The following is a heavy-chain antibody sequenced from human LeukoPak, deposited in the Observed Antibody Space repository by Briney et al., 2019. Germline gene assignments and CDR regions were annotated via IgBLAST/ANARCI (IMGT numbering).Heavy chain of an antibody. V-gene: IGHV3-30*04. CDR2: ISYDGSNK. CDR3: AKDPDCTSGVCYTFFDY. J-gene: IGHJ4*02. CDR1: GFTFSTYA. D-gene: IGHD2-8*01. Sequence: ALRLSCAASGFTFSTYAMHWVRQAPGKGLEGVAVISYDGSNKYYADSVKGRFTISRDNSKNTLYLQMNSLRAEDTAVYYCAKDPDCTSGVCYTFFDYWGQGTLVTVSS.